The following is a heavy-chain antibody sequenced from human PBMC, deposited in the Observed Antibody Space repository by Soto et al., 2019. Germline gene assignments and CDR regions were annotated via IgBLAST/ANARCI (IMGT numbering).Heavy chain of an antibody. J-gene: IGHJ6*02. Sequence: QVQLQESGPGLVKPSETLSLTCTVSGGSISRYYWSWIRQPPGKGLEWSGYMYTTGSTVYNPPFKSRVTISVDTSKNQFSLKLNSVTAADTAVYYCARDLWGYCGTDCYPLDVWGQGTTVTVSS. CDR1: GGSISRYY. D-gene: IGHD2-21*02. CDR2: MYTTGST. CDR3: ARDLWGYCGTDCYPLDV. V-gene: IGHV4-59*01.